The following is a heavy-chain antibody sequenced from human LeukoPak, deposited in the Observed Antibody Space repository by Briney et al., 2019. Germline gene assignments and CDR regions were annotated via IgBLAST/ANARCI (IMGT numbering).Heavy chain of an antibody. J-gene: IGHJ6*02. D-gene: IGHD3-10*01. CDR3: ANTLVRGVPSMDV. V-gene: IGHV3-23*01. CDR1: GLTFSSYA. Sequence: GGSLRLFCAASGLTFSSYAMSWVRQAPGKGLEWVSAISGSGGSTYYADAVKGRFTISRDNSRNTLYLQMHSLGAEDTAVYYCANTLVRGVPSMDVWGQGTTVTVSS. CDR2: ISGSGGST.